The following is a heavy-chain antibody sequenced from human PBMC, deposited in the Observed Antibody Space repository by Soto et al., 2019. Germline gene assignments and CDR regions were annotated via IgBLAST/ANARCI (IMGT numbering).Heavy chain of an antibody. D-gene: IGHD3-9*01. Sequence: QVRLVQSGAEVEKPGASVKVSCKTYGYDFTNYGINWVRQAPGQGLEWMGWISAYNGNIVYAQNFRGRATLTTDTSTGSAYMELRSLRSDDTAVYYCARGHDIVTGWEFTFWGQGTLVTVSS. V-gene: IGHV1-18*01. CDR3: ARGHDIVTGWEFTF. CDR2: ISAYNGNI. J-gene: IGHJ4*02. CDR1: GYDFTNYG.